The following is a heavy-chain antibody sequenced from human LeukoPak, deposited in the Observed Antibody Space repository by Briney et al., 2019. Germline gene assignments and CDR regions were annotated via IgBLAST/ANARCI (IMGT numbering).Heavy chain of an antibody. CDR1: GFTFSSYW. CDR3: AGLSVVVAATHWFDP. CDR2: INSDGSST. V-gene: IGHV3-74*01. Sequence: GGSLRLSCAVSGFTFSSYWMHWVRQAPGKGLVWVSRINSDGSSTSYADSVKGRFTISRDNAKNTLYLQMNSLRAEDTAVYYCAGLSVVVAATHWFDPWGQGTLVTVSS. D-gene: IGHD2-15*01. J-gene: IGHJ5*02.